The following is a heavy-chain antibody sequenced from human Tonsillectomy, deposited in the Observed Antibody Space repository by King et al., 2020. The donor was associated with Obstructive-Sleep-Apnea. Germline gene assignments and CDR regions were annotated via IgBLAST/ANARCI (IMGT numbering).Heavy chain of an antibody. CDR3: ARHTENNVVVTATPGWFDP. J-gene: IGHJ5*02. CDR1: GDSLTSSTYY. CDR2: IYYDGKS. V-gene: IGHV4-39*01. D-gene: IGHD2-21*02. Sequence: QLQESGPGLVKPSETLSLTCTVSGDSLTSSTYYWGWVRQTPGRGLEWIGSIYYDGKSNYNPSLKSRVTISVDTSKNQFSLKLISVTAADTAIYYCARHTENNVVVTATPGWFDPWGQGTLVIVSS.